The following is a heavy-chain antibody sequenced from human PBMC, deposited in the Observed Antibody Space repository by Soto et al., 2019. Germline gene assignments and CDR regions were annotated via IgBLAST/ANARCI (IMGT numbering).Heavy chain of an antibody. J-gene: IGHJ4*02. CDR1: GFTFSNYG. V-gene: IGHV3-30*18. CDR3: AKDRRPHEYCIGGSCYNGFAY. CDR2: ISYDGNNK. Sequence: QVQLVESGGGVVQPGRSLRLSCAASGFTFSNYGMHWVRQAPGKGLEWVAVISYDGNNKYYADSVKGRFTISRDKSKNRLHLQMNSLRTEDTAVYYCAKDRRPHEYCIGGSCYNGFAYWGQGTLVTVSS. D-gene: IGHD2-15*01.